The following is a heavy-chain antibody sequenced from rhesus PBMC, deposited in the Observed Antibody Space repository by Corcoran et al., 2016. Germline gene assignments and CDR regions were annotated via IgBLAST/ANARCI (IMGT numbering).Heavy chain of an antibody. J-gene: IGHJ6*01. D-gene: IGHD3-16*01. CDR3: TRDWISVVITTPYGLDS. Sequence: EVQLVESGGGLVQPGGSLRLSCAASGFTFSRYDMSWVRQAPGKGLEWVSYISYTGKTIYYADSLQGRFTISRDNAKNSLSLQMSSMRAEDTAVYYCTRDWISVVITTPYGLDSWGQGVVVTVSS. V-gene: IGHV3-136*01. CDR1: GFTFSRYD. CDR2: ISYTGKTI.